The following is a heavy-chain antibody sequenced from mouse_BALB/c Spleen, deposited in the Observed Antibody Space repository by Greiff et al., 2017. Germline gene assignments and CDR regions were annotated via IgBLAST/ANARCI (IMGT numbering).Heavy chain of an antibody. V-gene: IGHV6-6*02. CDR2: IRLKSNNYAT. D-gene: IGHD4-1*01. Sequence: EVQLVESGGGLVQPGGSMKLSCVASGFTFSNYWMNWVRQSPEKGLEWVAEIRLKSNNYATHYAESVKGRFTISRDDSKSSIYLQMNNLRAEDTGIYYCTPLTGFAYWGQGTLVTVSA. CDR1: GFTFSNYW. J-gene: IGHJ3*01. CDR3: TPLTGFAY.